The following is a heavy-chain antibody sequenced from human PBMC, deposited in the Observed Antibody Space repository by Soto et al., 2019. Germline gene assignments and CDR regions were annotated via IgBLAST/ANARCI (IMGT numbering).Heavy chain of an antibody. CDR1: GGSISSSSYY. J-gene: IGHJ4*02. D-gene: IGHD1-1*01. Sequence: PSETLSLTCTVSGGSISSSSYYWGWIRQPPGKGLEWIGSIYYSGYTYYNPSLKSRVTISVDTSKNQFSLNLNSMTVADAAVYYCARWVEVSLDYFDSWGQG. CDR3: ARWVEVSLDYFDS. CDR2: IYYSGYT. V-gene: IGHV4-39*07.